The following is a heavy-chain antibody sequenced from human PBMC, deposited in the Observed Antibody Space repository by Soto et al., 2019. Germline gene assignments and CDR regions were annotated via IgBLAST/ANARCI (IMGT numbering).Heavy chain of an antibody. V-gene: IGHV3-73*02. CDR2: IRSKANSYAT. D-gene: IGHD3-3*01. Sequence: EGQLVESGGGLVQPGGSLKLSCAASGFTFSGSAMHWVRQASGKGLEWVGRIRSKANSYATAYAASVKGRFTISRDDSKNTAYLQMNSLKTEDTAVYYCTTTYYDFWSGYTHLCFDSYGMDVWGQGTTVTVSS. CDR3: TTTYYDFWSGYTHLCFDSYGMDV. CDR1: GFTFSGSA. J-gene: IGHJ6*02.